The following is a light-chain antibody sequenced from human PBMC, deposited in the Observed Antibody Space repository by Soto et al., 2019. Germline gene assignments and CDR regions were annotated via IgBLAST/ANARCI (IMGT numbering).Light chain of an antibody. CDR3: QQYDTIPPS. V-gene: IGKV1-33*01. J-gene: IGKJ2*03. Sequence: DVQMTQSPSSLSASIGDRVTITCQASQHFNSYLCWYQKKPGKAPKLLIYDASNLGTGVPSRFSGSGSGTDFSFTITNLQPEDFATYYCQQYDTIPPSFGQGTKLDFK. CDR1: QHFNSY. CDR2: DAS.